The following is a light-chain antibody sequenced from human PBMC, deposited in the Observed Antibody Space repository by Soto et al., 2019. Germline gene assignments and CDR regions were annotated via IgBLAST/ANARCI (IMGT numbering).Light chain of an antibody. V-gene: IGLV1-47*02. J-gene: IGLJ2*01. Sequence: QSVLTQPPSASGTPGQRVTISCSGSSSNIGSNYVYWYQQLPGTAPKLLIYSNNQRPSGVPDRFSGSKSGTSASLAISGLRSEYEADYYCAAWDDSLSGPVFGGGTKVTVL. CDR3: AAWDDSLSGPV. CDR2: SNN. CDR1: SSNIGSNY.